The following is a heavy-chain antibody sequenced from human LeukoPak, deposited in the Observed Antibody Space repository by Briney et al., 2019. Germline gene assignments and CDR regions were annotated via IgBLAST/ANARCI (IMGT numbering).Heavy chain of an antibody. CDR1: GYTFTSYG. V-gene: IGHV1-18*01. D-gene: IGHD3-3*01. J-gene: IGHJ6*02. CDR3: ARQKECITIFGVHNPYYYGMDV. Sequence: GASVKVSCKASGYTFTSYGISWVRQAPGQGLEWMGWISAYNGNTNYAQKLQGRVTMTTDTSTSTAYMELRSLRSDDTAVYYCARQKECITIFGVHNPYYYGMDVWGQGTTVTVSS. CDR2: ISAYNGNT.